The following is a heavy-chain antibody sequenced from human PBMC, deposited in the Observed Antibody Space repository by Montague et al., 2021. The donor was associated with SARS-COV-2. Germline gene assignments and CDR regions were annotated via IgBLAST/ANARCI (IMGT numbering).Heavy chain of an antibody. D-gene: IGHD1-26*01. CDR2: IKPDGGEK. J-gene: IGHJ6*02. CDR3: ARDSRIVGATGGMDV. CDR1: GFTFRSYW. Sequence: SLRLSCVASGFTFRSYWMSWVRQTPGKGLEWVAHIKPDGGEKHYVDSXKGRFTISRDNAKNSLNLQMDSLRAEDTALYYCARDSRIVGATGGMDVWGQGTTVIVSS. V-gene: IGHV3-7*03.